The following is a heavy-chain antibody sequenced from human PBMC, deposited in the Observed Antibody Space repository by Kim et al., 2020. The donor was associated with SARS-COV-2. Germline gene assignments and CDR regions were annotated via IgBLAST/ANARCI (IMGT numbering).Heavy chain of an antibody. Sequence: GGSLRLSCAASGFTFSSYGMHWVRQAPGKGLEWVAVISYDGSNKYYADSVKGRFTISRDNSKNTLYLQMNSLRAEDTAVYYCAKLETHNWNPHFQHWGQGTLVTVSS. CDR1: GFTFSSYG. D-gene: IGHD1-20*01. J-gene: IGHJ1*01. V-gene: IGHV3-30*18. CDR2: ISYDGSNK. CDR3: AKLETHNWNPHFQH.